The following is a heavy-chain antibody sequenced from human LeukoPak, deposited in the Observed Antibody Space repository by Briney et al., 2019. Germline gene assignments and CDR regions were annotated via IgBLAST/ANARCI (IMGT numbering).Heavy chain of an antibody. CDR1: GFIFSSYG. CDR3: ARDPNEDYNFWSNYPPMDV. V-gene: IGHV3-30-3*01. J-gene: IGHJ6*03. Sequence: GGSLRLSCAASGFIFSSYGMHWVRQAPGKGLQWVAVISYDGSNKYYADSVKGRFTISRDNSKNTVYLQMNSLRAEDTAVYYCARDPNEDYNFWSNYPPMDVWGKGTTVTVSS. D-gene: IGHD3-3*01. CDR2: ISYDGSNK.